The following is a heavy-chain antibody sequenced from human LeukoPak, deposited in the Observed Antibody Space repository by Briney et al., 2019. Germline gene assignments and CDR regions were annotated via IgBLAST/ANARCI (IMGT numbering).Heavy chain of an antibody. Sequence: GGSLRLSCTASGFTFGDYAMSWFRQAPGKGLEWVSSISSSSSYIYYADSVKGRFTISRDNAKNSLYLQMNSLRAEDTAVYYCASQLRYFDWLSVAYWGQGTLVTVSS. CDR3: ASQLRYFDWLSVAY. V-gene: IGHV3-21*01. J-gene: IGHJ4*02. CDR1: GFTFGDYA. D-gene: IGHD3-9*01. CDR2: ISSSSSYI.